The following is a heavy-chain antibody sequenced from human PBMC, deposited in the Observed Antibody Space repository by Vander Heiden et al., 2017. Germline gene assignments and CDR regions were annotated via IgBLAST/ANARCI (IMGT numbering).Heavy chain of an antibody. J-gene: IGHJ4*02. CDR3: ATCEGGSKGCGFDY. Sequence: QVQLQESGPGLVTPSETLSLTCTVSGGPISSYSWSWVRQPPGKGLEWIGYVYYSGSTNYNPSLKSRVTISVDTSKNQFSLKLSSVTAADTAVYYCATCEGGSKGCGFDYWGQGTLVTVSS. CDR1: GGPISSYS. D-gene: IGHD2-15*01. V-gene: IGHV4-59*01. CDR2: VYYSGST.